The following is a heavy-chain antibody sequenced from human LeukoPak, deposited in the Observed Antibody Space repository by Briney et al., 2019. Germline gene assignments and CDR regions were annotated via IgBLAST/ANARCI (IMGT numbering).Heavy chain of an antibody. D-gene: IGHD6-6*01. CDR2: IYYSGSS. CDR1: GGSISSYY. CDR3: ARVPRGRSSHPSFYYYYYMDV. V-gene: IGHV4-59*01. Sequence: PSETLSLTCTVSGGSISSYYWSWIRQPPGKGLEWIGYIYYSGSSNYNPSLKSRVTISVDTSKNQFSLKLSSVTAADTAVYYCARVPRGRSSHPSFYYYYYMDVWGKGTTVTVSS. J-gene: IGHJ6*03.